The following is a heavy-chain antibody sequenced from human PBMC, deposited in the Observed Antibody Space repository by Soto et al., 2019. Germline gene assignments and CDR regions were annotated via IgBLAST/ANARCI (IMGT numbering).Heavy chain of an antibody. Sequence: QLQLQESGPGLVKPSETLSLTCTVSGGSISSSSYYWGWIRQPPGKGLEWIGSIYYSGSTYYNPSLKSRVTISVDTSKNQFSLKLSSVTAADTAVYYCARHVWRAEVAAADGRNWFDPWGQGTLVTVSS. D-gene: IGHD6-13*01. J-gene: IGHJ5*02. V-gene: IGHV4-39*01. CDR3: ARHVWRAEVAAADGRNWFDP. CDR1: GGSISSSSYY. CDR2: IYYSGST.